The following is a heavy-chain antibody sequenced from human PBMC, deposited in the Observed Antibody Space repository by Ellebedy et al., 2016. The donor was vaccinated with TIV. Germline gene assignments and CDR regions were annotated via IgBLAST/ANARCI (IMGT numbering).Heavy chain of an antibody. V-gene: IGHV5-10-1*01. CDR1: GNIFTNYS. D-gene: IGHD4-23*01. Sequence: GESLKISCKGSGNIFTNYSITWVRQMPGKGLEWMGRIDPRATYTNYSPSFHGHVTMSTDKSITTAYLQWGSLKASDTAMYYCARQPVGTPLPPDCWGQGTLVTVSS. CDR2: IDPRATYT. J-gene: IGHJ4*02. CDR3: ARQPVGTPLPPDC.